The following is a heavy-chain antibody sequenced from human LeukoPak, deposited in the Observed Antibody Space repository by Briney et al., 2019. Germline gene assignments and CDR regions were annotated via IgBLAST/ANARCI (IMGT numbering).Heavy chain of an antibody. CDR3: ARGSRAYGGFDY. Sequence: GASVKVSCKASGYTFTNYYMHWVRQAPGQGLEWMGIINPSGDSTSYAQKFQGRVTMTRDMSTTTVYMELSSLRYEDTAVYYCARGSRAYGGFDYWGQGSLVTVSS. D-gene: IGHD4-23*01. CDR2: INPSGDST. CDR1: GYTFTNYY. J-gene: IGHJ4*02. V-gene: IGHV1-46*01.